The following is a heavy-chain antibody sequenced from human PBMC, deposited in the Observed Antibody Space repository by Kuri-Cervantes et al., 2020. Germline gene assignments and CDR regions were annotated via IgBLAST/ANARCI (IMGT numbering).Heavy chain of an antibody. Sequence: SCTVSGGSISSGGYYWSWIRRHPGKGLEWIGYIYYSGSTYYNPSLKSRVTISVDTSKNQFSLKLSSVTAADTAVYYCARGVVYDILTGYYARPHFDYWGQGTLVTVSS. J-gene: IGHJ4*02. CDR2: IYYSGST. CDR3: ARGVVYDILTGYYARPHFDY. CDR1: GGSISSGGYY. V-gene: IGHV4-31*02. D-gene: IGHD3-9*01.